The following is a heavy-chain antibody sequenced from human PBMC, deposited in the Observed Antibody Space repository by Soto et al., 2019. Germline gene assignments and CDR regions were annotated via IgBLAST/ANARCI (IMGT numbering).Heavy chain of an antibody. Sequence: QVQLVESGGGVVQPGRSLRLSCAASGFTFSSYGMHWVRQAPGKGLEWVAVIWYDGSNKYYADSVKGRFTISRDNSKNTLYLQMNSLRAEDTAVYYCARDADGDYGGVGYYYGMDVCGQGTTVTVFS. D-gene: IGHD4-17*01. J-gene: IGHJ6*02. CDR1: GFTFSSYG. CDR2: IWYDGSNK. CDR3: ARDADGDYGGVGYYYGMDV. V-gene: IGHV3-33*01.